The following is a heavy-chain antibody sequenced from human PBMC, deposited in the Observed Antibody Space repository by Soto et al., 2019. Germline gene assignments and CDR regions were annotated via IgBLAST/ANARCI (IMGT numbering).Heavy chain of an antibody. D-gene: IGHD2-21*01. Sequence: SVKVSCKASGGTFDNYAVSWVRQAPGQGLEWMGGIIPMFETVNYAQRFQGRLTIAADESTSTAYMELTSLTSADTAIYFCARGFRTGNYGMDVWGQGTTVTVSS. V-gene: IGHV1-69*13. J-gene: IGHJ6*02. CDR1: GGTFDNYA. CDR3: ARGFRTGNYGMDV. CDR2: IIPMFETV.